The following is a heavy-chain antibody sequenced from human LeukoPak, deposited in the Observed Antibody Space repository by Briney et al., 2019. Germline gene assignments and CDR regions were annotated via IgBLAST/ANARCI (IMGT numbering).Heavy chain of an antibody. CDR1: GFTFSSYG. CDR2: IWYDGSNK. D-gene: IGHD1-14*01. Sequence: SLRLCCAAAGFTFSSYGMHWVRQAPGKGLEWVAVIWYDGSNKYYADSVKGRFTISRDNSKNTLYLQMNSLRAEDTAVYYCARSRHHRNHPFDYWGQGTLVTVSS. CDR3: ARSRHHRNHPFDY. J-gene: IGHJ4*02. V-gene: IGHV3-33*01.